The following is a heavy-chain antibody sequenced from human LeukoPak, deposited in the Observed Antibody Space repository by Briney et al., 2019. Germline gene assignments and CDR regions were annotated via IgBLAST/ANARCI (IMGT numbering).Heavy chain of an antibody. V-gene: IGHV3-53*01. D-gene: IGHD3-16*01. CDR2: IYSGGST. Sequence: GGSLRLSCAASGFIFSSYSMNWVRQAPGKGLEWVSVIYSGGSTYYADSVKGRFTISRDNSKNTLYLQMNSLRAEDTAVYYCARGGPIDYWGQGTLVTVSS. J-gene: IGHJ4*02. CDR3: ARGGPIDY. CDR1: GFIFSSYS.